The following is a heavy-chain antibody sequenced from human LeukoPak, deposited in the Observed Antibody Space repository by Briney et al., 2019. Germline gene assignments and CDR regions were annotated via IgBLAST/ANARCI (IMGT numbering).Heavy chain of an antibody. D-gene: IGHD3-3*01. CDR2: MNPNSGNT. V-gene: IGHV1-8*01. CDR1: GYTFTSYD. CDR3: ARGYDFWSGYYTDYYYGMDV. J-gene: IGHJ6*02. Sequence: ASVKVSCKASGYTFTSYDINWVRQATGQGLEWMGWMNPNSGNTGYAQKFQGRVTMTRNTSISTAYMELSSLRSEDTAVYYCARGYDFWSGYYTDYYYGMDVWGQGTTVTVSS.